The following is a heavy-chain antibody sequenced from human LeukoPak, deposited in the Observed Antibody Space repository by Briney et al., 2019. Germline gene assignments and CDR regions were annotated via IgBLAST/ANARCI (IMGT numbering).Heavy chain of an antibody. J-gene: IGHJ4*02. CDR3: ARTKDYGDYAEDY. CDR2: IYYSGST. D-gene: IGHD4-17*01. V-gene: IGHV4-59*08. CDR1: GGSISSYY. Sequence: SETLSLTCTVSGGSISSYYWSWIRQPPGKGLEWIGYIYYSGSTNYNPSLKSRVTISVDTSKNQFSLKLSSVTAADTAVYYCARTKDYGDYAEDYWGQGTLVTVSS.